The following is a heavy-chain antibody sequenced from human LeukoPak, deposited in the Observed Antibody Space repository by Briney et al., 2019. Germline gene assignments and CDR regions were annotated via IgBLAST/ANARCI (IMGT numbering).Heavy chain of an antibody. D-gene: IGHD2-15*01. V-gene: IGHV3-74*01. J-gene: IGHJ3*02. Sequence: GGSLRLSCAASGFTFSTSWMHWVRQGPGKGLVWVSRNNGDGSTSVYADSVRGRFTISRDNARNTLYLQMNSLRAEDTAVYYCAKLSGGSLAAFDIWGQGTMVTVSS. CDR3: AKLSGGSLAAFDI. CDR1: GFTFSTSW. CDR2: NNGDGSTS.